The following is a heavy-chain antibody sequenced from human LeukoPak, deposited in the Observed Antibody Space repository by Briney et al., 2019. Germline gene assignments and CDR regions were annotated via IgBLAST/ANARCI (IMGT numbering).Heavy chain of an antibody. CDR2: INPSGGST. D-gene: IGHD3-10*01. V-gene: IGHV1-46*01. CDR1: GYTFTSYY. J-gene: IGHJ4*02. Sequence: ALVKVSCKASGYTFTSYYMHWVRQAPGQGLGWMGIINPSGGSTSYAQKFQGRVTMTRDTSTSTVYMELSSLRSEDTAVYYCARLDYYYGSGTAQGRTWGQGTLVTVSS. CDR3: ARLDYYYGSGTAQGRT.